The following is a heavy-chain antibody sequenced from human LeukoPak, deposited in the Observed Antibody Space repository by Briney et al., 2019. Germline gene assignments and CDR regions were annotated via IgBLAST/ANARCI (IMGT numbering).Heavy chain of an antibody. CDR2: IIPIFGTA. V-gene: IGHV1-69*05. D-gene: IGHD5-12*01. CDR1: GGTFSSYA. Sequence: SVKASCKASGGTFSSYAISWLRQAPGQGLEWMGWIIPIFGTANYAQKFQGRVTITTDESTSTAYMELSSLRSEDTAVYYCAREGVNIVATFPASTYYYYYMDVWGKGTTVTVSS. J-gene: IGHJ6*03. CDR3: AREGVNIVATFPASTYYYYYMDV.